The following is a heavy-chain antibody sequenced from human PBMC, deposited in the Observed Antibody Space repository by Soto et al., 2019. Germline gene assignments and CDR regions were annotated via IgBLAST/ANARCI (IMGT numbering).Heavy chain of an antibody. CDR3: AREGATAAKMFDY. CDR1: VYTFSNYY. CDR2: INPNGYTT. V-gene: IGHV1-46*01. J-gene: IGHJ4*02. Sequence: GASVKVSCKESVYTFSNYYIHWVRQAPGQGLEWMGGINPNGYTTYYAQKFLGRLTVTRDTSTSTVYMELSSLISDDTAVYYCAREGATAAKMFDYWGQGTLVTVSS. D-gene: IGHD2-2*01.